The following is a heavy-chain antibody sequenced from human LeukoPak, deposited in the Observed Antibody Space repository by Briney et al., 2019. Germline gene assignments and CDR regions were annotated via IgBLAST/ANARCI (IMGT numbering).Heavy chain of an antibody. D-gene: IGHD2-8*01. J-gene: IGHJ4*02. V-gene: IGHV4-38-2*01. CDR3: ASLYGTLVYY. CDR2: IYHSGST. CDR1: GYSISSGYY. Sequence: SETLSPTCAVSGYSISSGYYWGWIRQPPGKGLEWIGSIYHSGSTYYNPSLKSRVTISVDTSKNQFSLKLSSVTAADTAVYYCASLYGTLVYYWGQGTLVTVSS.